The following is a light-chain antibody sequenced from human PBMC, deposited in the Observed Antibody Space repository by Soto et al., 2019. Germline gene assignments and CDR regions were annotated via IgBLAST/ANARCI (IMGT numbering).Light chain of an antibody. CDR1: SSDVGGYNY. J-gene: IGLJ1*01. V-gene: IGLV2-14*01. Sequence: QYALTQPASVSGSPGQSITISCTGTSSDVGGYNYVSWYQQHPGKAPKLMIYDVSNRPSGVSNRFSGSKSGNTASLTISGLQAEDEADYYCSSYTSSSTPCVFGTGTKVTVL. CDR2: DVS. CDR3: SSYTSSSTPCV.